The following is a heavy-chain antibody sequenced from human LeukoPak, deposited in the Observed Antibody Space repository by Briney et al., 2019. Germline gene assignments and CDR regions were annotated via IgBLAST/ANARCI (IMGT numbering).Heavy chain of an antibody. V-gene: IGHV1-58*02. CDR3: ARGMIRDYMDV. D-gene: IGHD3-10*01. CDR2: IIVGSGRT. Sequence: SVKVSCKASGFTFSNSAIQWVRQARGQRLEWIGWIIVGSGRTHYAQNLQERLTMTRDTSISTAYMELSRLRSDDTAVYYCARGMIRDYMDVWGKGTTVTISS. J-gene: IGHJ6*03. CDR1: GFTFSNSA.